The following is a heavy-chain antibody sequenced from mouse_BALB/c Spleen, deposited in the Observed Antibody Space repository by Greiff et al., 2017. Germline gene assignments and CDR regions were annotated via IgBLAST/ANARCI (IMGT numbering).Heavy chain of an antibody. Sequence: QVQLQQSGPGLVAPSQSLSITCTVSGFSLTSYGVHWVRQPPGKGLEWLGVIWAGGSTNYNSALMSRLSISKDNSKSQVFLKMNSLQTDDTAMYYCARGYYGSSYGFAYWGQGTLVTVSA. D-gene: IGHD1-1*01. CDR2: IWAGGST. CDR1: GFSLTSYG. J-gene: IGHJ3*01. CDR3: ARGYYGSSYGFAY. V-gene: IGHV2-9*02.